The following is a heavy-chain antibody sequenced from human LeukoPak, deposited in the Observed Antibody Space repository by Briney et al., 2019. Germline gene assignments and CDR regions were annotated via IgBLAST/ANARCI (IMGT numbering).Heavy chain of an antibody. Sequence: SETLSLTCTVSGGSISSYYWSWIRQPAGKGLEWIGRIYTSGSTNYNPSLKSRVTMSVDTSKNQFSLKLSSVTAADTAIYYCARQGWRGTYGSDAFEIWGQGTMVTVSS. CDR3: ARQGWRGTYGSDAFEI. CDR1: GGSISSYY. J-gene: IGHJ3*02. CDR2: IYTSGST. D-gene: IGHD3-10*01. V-gene: IGHV4-4*07.